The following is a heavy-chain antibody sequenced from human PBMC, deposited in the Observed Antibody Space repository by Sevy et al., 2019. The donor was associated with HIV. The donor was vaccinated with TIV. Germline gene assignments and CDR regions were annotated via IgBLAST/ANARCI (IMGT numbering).Heavy chain of an antibody. CDR1: DGSFSGYY. V-gene: IGHV4-34*01. CDR3: ARREFCPSTSCYGPGGQLRKPAFDV. D-gene: IGHD2-2*01. J-gene: IGHJ3*01. Sequence: SETLSLTCAVHDGSFSGYYWNWIRQLPGKGLEWIGEINESGITYYNPSLKSRVTISVETSKRQFSLQLRFVTAADTAVYYCARREFCPSTSCYGPGGQLRKPAFDVWGQWTMVTVSS. CDR2: INESGIT.